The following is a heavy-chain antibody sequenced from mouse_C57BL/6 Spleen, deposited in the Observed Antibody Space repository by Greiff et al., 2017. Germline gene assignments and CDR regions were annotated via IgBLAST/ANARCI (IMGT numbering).Heavy chain of an antibody. Sequence: QVQLQQPGAELVMPGASVKLSCKASGYTFTSYWMHWVKQRPGQGLEWIGEIDPSDSYTNYNQKFKGKSTLTVDKPSSTAYMQLSSLTSEDSAVYYCARRGYYGRNLAYWGQGTLVTVSA. CDR2: IDPSDSYT. V-gene: IGHV1-69*01. D-gene: IGHD1-1*02. CDR1: GYTFTSYW. J-gene: IGHJ3*01. CDR3: ARRGYYGRNLAY.